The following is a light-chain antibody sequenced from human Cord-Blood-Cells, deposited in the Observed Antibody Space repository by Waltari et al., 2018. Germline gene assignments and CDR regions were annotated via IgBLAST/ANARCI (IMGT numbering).Light chain of an antibody. CDR1: QSVSSN. Sequence: EIVMTQSPATLSVSPGDRATLPCRTSQSVSSNLAWYQQKPGQAPRLLIYGASTRPTGIPARFSGSGSGTEFTLTISSLQSEDFAVYYCQQYNNWPRGTFGQGTKLEIK. J-gene: IGKJ2*01. V-gene: IGKV3-15*01. CDR2: GAS. CDR3: QQYNNWPRGT.